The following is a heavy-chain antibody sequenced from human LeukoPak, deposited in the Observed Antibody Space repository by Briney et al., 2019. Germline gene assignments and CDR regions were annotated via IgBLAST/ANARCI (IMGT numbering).Heavy chain of an antibody. CDR2: IIPIFGTA. J-gene: IGHJ4*02. V-gene: IGHV1-69*13. CDR3: VVRGAVAYYFDY. D-gene: IGHD3-10*02. CDR1: GGTFSSYA. Sequence: ASVKVSCKASGGTFSSYAISWVRQAPGQGLEWMGGIIPIFGTANYAQKLQGRVTITADESTSTAYMELSSLRSEDTAVYYCVVRGAVAYYFDYWGQGTLVTVSS.